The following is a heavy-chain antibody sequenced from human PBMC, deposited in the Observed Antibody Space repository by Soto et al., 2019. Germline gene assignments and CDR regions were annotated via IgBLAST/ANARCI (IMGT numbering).Heavy chain of an antibody. CDR2: IYYDGST. Sequence: SETLSLTCTVSGDSIRSINNYWGWIRQPPGKGLEWIGNIYYDGSTFYNPSLKSRVAMSIDTSKNQFSLNLTSVTATDTAVYHCATVVIPGIRHTDFDSRGQGGSVTVS. J-gene: IGHJ5*01. D-gene: IGHD4-4*01. CDR1: GDSIRSINNY. CDR3: ATVVIPGIRHTDFDS. V-gene: IGHV4-39*01.